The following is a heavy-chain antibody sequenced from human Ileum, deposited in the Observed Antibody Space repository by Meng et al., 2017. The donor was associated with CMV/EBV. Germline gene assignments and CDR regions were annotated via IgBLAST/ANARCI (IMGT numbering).Heavy chain of an antibody. J-gene: IGHJ5*02. D-gene: IGHD4-23*01. Sequence: RSIGKRRVREERGKGMEWEKRNRGRGERKNNEDKVKGRINITRDNSENTLYLQMNSLSGDDTALYYCVKDQGVGGAWGQGTLVTVSS. CDR3: VKDQGVGGA. V-gene: IGHV3-23*01. CDR2: NRGRGERK. CDR1: RSIG.